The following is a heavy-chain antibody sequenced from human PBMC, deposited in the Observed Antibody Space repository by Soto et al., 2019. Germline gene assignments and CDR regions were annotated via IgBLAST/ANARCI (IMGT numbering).Heavy chain of an antibody. J-gene: IGHJ5*02. CDR2: INHSGST. CDR3: ARRPATAILRLFDP. D-gene: IGHD2-21*02. CDR1: GGSFSGYY. Sequence: SETLSLTCAVYGGSFSGYYWSWIRQPPGKGLEWIGEINHSGSTNYNPSLKSRVTISVDTSKNQFSLKLSSVTAADTAVYYCARRPATAILRLFDPWGQGTLVTVSS. V-gene: IGHV4-34*01.